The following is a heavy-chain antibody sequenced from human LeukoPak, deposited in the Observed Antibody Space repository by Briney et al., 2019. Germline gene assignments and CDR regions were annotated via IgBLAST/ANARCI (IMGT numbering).Heavy chain of an antibody. CDR3: ARGHCSSTSCSRNWFDP. CDR2: IYTSGST. CDR1: GGSISSYY. Sequence: SETLSLTCTVSGGSISSYYWSWIRQPPGKGLEWIGYIYTSGSTNYNPSLKSRVTISVDTSKNQFSLKLSSVTAADTAVYYCARGHCSSTSCSRNWFDPWGQGTLVTVSS. D-gene: IGHD2-2*01. V-gene: IGHV4-4*09. J-gene: IGHJ5*02.